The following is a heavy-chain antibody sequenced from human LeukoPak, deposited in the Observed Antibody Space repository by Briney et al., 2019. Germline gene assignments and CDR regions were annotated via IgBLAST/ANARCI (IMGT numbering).Heavy chain of an antibody. D-gene: IGHD3-10*01. CDR3: AREGGYGSGDYYFDY. CDR1: GYTFTSYA. Sequence: ASVKVSCRASGYTFTSYAIHWVRQAPGQRLEWMGWINAGNGDTRYSQTFQGRLTITRDTSASTAYMELSGLRSEDTAVYYCAREGGYGSGDYYFDYWGQGTLVTVSS. J-gene: IGHJ4*02. V-gene: IGHV1-3*01. CDR2: INAGNGDT.